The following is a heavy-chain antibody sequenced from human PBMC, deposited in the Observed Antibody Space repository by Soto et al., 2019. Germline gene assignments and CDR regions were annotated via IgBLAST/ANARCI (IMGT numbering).Heavy chain of an antibody. CDR1: GFTFSSYE. D-gene: IGHD1-26*01. V-gene: IGHV3-48*03. CDR2: IRSSGSTI. Sequence: EVQLVESGGGLVQPGGSLRLSCGASGFTFSSYEMNWVRQVPGKGLEWVSYIRSSGSTIYYADSVKGRFTISRDNAKNSLYLQMNSLRAEDTGVYYCARDSDVDAFDIWGQGTMVTVSS. J-gene: IGHJ3*02. CDR3: ARDSDVDAFDI.